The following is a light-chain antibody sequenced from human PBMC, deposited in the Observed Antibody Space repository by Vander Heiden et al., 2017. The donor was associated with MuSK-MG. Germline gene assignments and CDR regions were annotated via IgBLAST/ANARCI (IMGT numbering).Light chain of an antibody. CDR1: SSNIGKNA. CDR3: ATWDSRLNGDV. V-gene: IGLV1-36*01. Sequence: QSVLTQPPSVSEAPGQRVTISCSGSSSNIGKNAVNWYQHLPGRAPKVLVYYDDLVPSGVSSRFSASKSGTSASLAISGLQSEDEAEYYCATWDSRLNGDVFGSGTTVTVL. CDR2: YDD. J-gene: IGLJ1*01.